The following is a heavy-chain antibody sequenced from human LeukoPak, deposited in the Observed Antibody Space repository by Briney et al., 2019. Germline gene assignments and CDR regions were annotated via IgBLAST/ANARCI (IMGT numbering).Heavy chain of an antibody. V-gene: IGHV4-39*01. CDR3: ARQTGSGLFILP. D-gene: IGHD3/OR15-3a*01. CDR1: GGSVSSSSYY. CDR2: IYYSGST. J-gene: IGHJ4*02. Sequence: SETLSLTCTVSGGSVSSSSYYWGWIRQPPGKGLEWIGSIYYSGSTYYNASLKSQVSISIDTSKNQFSLRLTSVTAADTAVYYCARQTGSGLFILPGGQGTLVTVSS.